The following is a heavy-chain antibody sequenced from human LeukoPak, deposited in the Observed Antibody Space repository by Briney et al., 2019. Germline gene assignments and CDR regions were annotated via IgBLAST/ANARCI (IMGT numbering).Heavy chain of an antibody. J-gene: IGHJ6*02. V-gene: IGHV4-31*03. D-gene: IGHD3-22*01. Sequence: PSETLSLTCTVSGGSISSGDYYWSWIRQHPGKGLEWIGYIYYSGSTYYNPSLKSRVTISVDTSKNQFSLKLSSVTAADTAVYYCARDMAIYDSSGYYTPYGMDVWGQGTTVTVSS. CDR2: IYYSGST. CDR3: ARDMAIYDSSGYYTPYGMDV. CDR1: GGSISSGDYY.